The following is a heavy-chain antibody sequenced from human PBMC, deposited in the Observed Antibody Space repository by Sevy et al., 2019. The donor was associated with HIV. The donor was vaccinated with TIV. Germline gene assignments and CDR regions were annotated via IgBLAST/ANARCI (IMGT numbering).Heavy chain of an antibody. CDR2: ISGSGGST. D-gene: IGHD6-13*01. J-gene: IGHJ4*02. V-gene: IGHV3-23*01. CDR1: GFTFSSYA. CDR3: AKRDGCSWYYFDY. Sequence: GGYLRLSCAASGFTFSSYAMSWVRQAPGKGLEWVSAISGSGGSTYYADSVKGRFTISIDNSKNTLYLQMNSLTVEDTAVYYCAKRDGCSWYYFDYWGQGTLVTVSS.